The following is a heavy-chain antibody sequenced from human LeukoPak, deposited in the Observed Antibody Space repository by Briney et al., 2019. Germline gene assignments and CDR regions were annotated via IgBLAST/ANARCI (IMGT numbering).Heavy chain of an antibody. CDR3: ARLPEVSGYYHSYFDY. CDR1: GGSFSGYY. Sequence: PSETLSLTCAVYGGSFSGYYWSWIRQPPGKGLEWIGEINHSGSTNYNPSLKSRVTISVDTSKNQFSLKLSSVTAADTAVYYCARLPEVSGYYHSYFDYWGQGTLVTVSS. D-gene: IGHD3-22*01. CDR2: INHSGST. J-gene: IGHJ4*02. V-gene: IGHV4-34*01.